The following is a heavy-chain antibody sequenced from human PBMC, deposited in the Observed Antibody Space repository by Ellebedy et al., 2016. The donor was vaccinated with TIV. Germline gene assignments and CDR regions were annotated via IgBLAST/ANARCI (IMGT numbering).Heavy chain of an antibody. V-gene: IGHV3-30*06. Sequence: GESLKISCATSGFTFSSYGMHWVRQAPGKGLEWVALISYDGANKYYPDSVTCRFTISRDNSRNTLYLQMNSLKPEDTAVYYCARARYGSGSSYNVFDYWGLGSLVTVSS. CDR3: ARARYGSGSSYNVFDY. D-gene: IGHD3-10*01. CDR2: ISYDGANK. CDR1: GFTFSSYG. J-gene: IGHJ4*02.